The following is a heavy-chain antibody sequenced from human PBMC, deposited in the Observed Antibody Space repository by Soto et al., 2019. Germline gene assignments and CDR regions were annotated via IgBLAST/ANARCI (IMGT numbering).Heavy chain of an antibody. D-gene: IGHD2-15*01. CDR3: ARDRYCSGGFCYGMDV. V-gene: IGHV3-53*01. CDR2: IYFDGDT. Sequence: LRLSCAAFEFAVNSNYVNWVRQAPGKGLEWVSIIYFDGDTFYADSVKGRFSISRDTSKNTVYLQMNSLRAEDTAIYYCARDRYCSGGFCYGMDVWGQGTTVTVSS. J-gene: IGHJ6*02. CDR1: EFAVNSNY.